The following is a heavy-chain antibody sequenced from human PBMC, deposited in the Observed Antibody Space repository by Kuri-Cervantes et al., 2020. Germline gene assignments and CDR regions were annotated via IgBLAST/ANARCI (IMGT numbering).Heavy chain of an antibody. V-gene: IGHV3-33*01. Sequence: GGSLRLSCATSGFIFSSFDMHWVRQAPGKGLEWVSIIWFDGTKIYYADSVKGRFTISRDNAKNSLYLQMNSLRAEDTAVYYCARRGSGTGFDPWGQGTLVTVSS. J-gene: IGHJ5*02. CDR1: GFIFSSFD. CDR3: ARRGSGTGFDP. CDR2: IWFDGTKI. D-gene: IGHD3-10*01.